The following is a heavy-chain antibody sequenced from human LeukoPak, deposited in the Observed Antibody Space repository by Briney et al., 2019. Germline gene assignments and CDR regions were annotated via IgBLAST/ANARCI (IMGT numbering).Heavy chain of an antibody. J-gene: IGHJ4*02. CDR1: GYTFTSYD. D-gene: IGHD1-26*01. V-gene: IGHV1-8*03. CDR3: ARESVSGSYFDY. Sequence: ASVKVSCKASGYTFTSYDINWVRQAPGQGLEWMGWMNPNSGNTGYAQKFQGRVTITRNTSISTAYMELSSLRSEDTAVYYCARESVSGSYFDYWGQGTLVTVSS. CDR2: MNPNSGNT.